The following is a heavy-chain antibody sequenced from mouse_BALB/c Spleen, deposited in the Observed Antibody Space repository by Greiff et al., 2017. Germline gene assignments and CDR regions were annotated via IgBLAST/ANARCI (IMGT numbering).Heavy chain of an antibody. Sequence: QVQLQQSGPGLVQPSQSLSITCTVSGFSLTSYGVHWVRQSPGKGLEWLGVIWSGGSTDYNAAFISRLSISKDNPKSQVFFIMNSLQANDTSIYYCSRNNGNRAWIAYWGQGTLVTVSA. V-gene: IGHV2-2*02. J-gene: IGHJ3*01. D-gene: IGHD2-1*01. CDR3: SRNNGNRAWIAY. CDR2: IWSGGST. CDR1: GFSLTSYG.